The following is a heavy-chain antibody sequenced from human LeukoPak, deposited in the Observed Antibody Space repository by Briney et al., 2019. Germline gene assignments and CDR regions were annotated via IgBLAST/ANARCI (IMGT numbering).Heavy chain of an antibody. Sequence: ASVKVSCKASGYTFTGYYMHWVRQAPGHGLEWMGWINPNSGGTNYAQKFQGRVTMTRDTSISTAYMELSRLRSDDTAVYYCARDLVSGTSPGDYWGQGTLVTVSS. J-gene: IGHJ4*02. V-gene: IGHV1-2*02. CDR1: GYTFTGYY. D-gene: IGHD1-14*01. CDR3: ARDLVSGTSPGDY. CDR2: INPNSGGT.